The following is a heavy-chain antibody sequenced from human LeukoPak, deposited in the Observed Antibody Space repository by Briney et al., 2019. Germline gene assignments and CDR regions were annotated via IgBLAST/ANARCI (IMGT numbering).Heavy chain of an antibody. D-gene: IGHD3-22*01. Sequence: SVKVSCKASGGTFTTFTISWVRQAPGQGLEWMGGLIPIYGTVNYAQKFQGSVTITTDESTRTAYLELSSLRSEDTAVYYCATLSPSIYYYSYYFDSWGQGTLVTVSS. V-gene: IGHV1-69*05. CDR2: LIPIYGTV. CDR1: GGTFTTFT. CDR3: ATLSPSIYYYSYYFDS. J-gene: IGHJ4*02.